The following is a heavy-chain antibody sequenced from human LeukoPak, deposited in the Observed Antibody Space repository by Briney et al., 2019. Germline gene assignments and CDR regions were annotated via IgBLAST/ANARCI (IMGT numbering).Heavy chain of an antibody. V-gene: IGHV4-59*01. CDR1: GGSISSYY. Sequence: PSETLPLTCTVSGGSISSYYWSWIRQPPGKGLEWIGYIYYSGSTNYNPSLKSRVTISVDTSKNQFSLKLSSVTAADTAVYYCAAVNWNYCFDYWGQGTLVTVSS. CDR2: IYYSGST. CDR3: AAVNWNYCFDY. J-gene: IGHJ4*02. D-gene: IGHD1-1*01.